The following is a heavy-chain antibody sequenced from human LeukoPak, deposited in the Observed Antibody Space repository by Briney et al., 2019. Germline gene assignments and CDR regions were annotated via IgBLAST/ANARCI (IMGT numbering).Heavy chain of an antibody. Sequence: GGSLRLSCAASGFTFSSYAMSWVRQAPGKGLEWVSAISGSGGSTYYADSVKGRFTISRDNSRDRVYLQMNSLRAEDTAVYYCAKGYYDYVWGSYYFDYWGQGTLVTVSS. CDR1: GFTFSSYA. D-gene: IGHD3-16*01. CDR3: AKGYYDYVWGSYYFDY. V-gene: IGHV3-23*01. J-gene: IGHJ4*02. CDR2: ISGSGGST.